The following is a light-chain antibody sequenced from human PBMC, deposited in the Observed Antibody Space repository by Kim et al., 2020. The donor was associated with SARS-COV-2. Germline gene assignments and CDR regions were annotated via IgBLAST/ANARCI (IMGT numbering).Light chain of an antibody. Sequence: LSPGERATLSCRASQTVTSGYLAWYQQKPGQAPRLLIYGASTRATGIPDRFSGTGSGTDFALTISRLEPEDFAVYYCQQYGSSWTFGQGTEVDIK. CDR3: QQYGSSWT. J-gene: IGKJ1*01. CDR2: GAS. CDR1: QTVTSGY. V-gene: IGKV3-20*01.